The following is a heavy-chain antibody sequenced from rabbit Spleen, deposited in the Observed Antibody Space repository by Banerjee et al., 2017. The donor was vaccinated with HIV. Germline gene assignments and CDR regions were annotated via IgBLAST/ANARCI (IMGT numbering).Heavy chain of an antibody. V-gene: IGHV1S45*01. CDR1: GISFSFNNY. J-gene: IGHJ3*01. CDR3: ARDPAYSSGSGSAIPYL. Sequence: QEQLVESGGGLVQPEGSLTLTCTASGISFSFNNYMCWVRQAPGKGLEWIACIGTTFLDTNYATWANGRFTISKTSSTTVTLQLNSLTVADTATYFCARDPAYSSGSGSAIPYLWGQGTLVTVS. CDR2: IGTTFLDT. D-gene: IGHD1-1*01.